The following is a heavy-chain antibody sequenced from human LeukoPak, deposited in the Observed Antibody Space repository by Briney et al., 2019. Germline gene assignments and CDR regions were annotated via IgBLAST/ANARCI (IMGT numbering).Heavy chain of an antibody. CDR3: AKYYLASGFLFDY. CDR2: ISGSGGST. V-gene: IGHV3-23*01. J-gene: IGHJ4*02. CDR1: GFTFSSYA. Sequence: GGSLRLSCAASGFTFSSYAMSWVRPAPGKGLEWVSAISGSGGSTYYADSGKGRFTLSRDNSKKTLYLQMNSLRAEDRAVYYCAKYYLASGFLFDYWGQGTLVTVSS. D-gene: IGHD3-10*01.